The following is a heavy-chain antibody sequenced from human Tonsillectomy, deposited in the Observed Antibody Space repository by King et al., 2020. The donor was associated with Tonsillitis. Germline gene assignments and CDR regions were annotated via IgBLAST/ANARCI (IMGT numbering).Heavy chain of an antibody. CDR2: INYRGST. CDR1: GGSFSDYY. V-gene: IGHV4-34*01. CDR3: ASLHQIRGVSDASDV. Sequence: QVQLQQWGAGLLRPSETLSLTCAVYGGSFSDYYWGWVRQPPGKGLEWIGEINYRGSTSYNPSLKSRVTPSIDTSKKQFSLKLGSVTAADTAVYYCASLHQIRGVSDASDVWGQGTMVTVSS. D-gene: IGHD3-10*01. J-gene: IGHJ3*01.